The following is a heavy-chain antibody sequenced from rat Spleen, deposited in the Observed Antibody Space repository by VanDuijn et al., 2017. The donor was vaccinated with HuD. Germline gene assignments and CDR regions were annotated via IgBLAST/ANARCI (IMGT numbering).Heavy chain of an antibody. J-gene: IGHJ4*01. CDR1: GFTFSDYY. CDR2: ISYDGSST. CDR3: ATDDIIRGTDYVMDA. Sequence: EVKLVESDGGLVRPGRSLKLSCAASGFTFSDYYMAWVRQAPTKGLEWVATISYDGSSTYYRDSVKGRFTISRDNAKSTLYLQMDSLRSEDTATYYCATDDIIRGTDYVMDAWGQGASVTVSS. D-gene: IGHD4-3*01. V-gene: IGHV5-29*01.